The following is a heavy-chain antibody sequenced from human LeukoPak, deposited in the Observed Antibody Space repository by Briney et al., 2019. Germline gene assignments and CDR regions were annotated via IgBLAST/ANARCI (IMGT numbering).Heavy chain of an antibody. CDR2: IYYTGST. V-gene: IGHV4-4*02. D-gene: IGHD5-12*01. Sequence: SETLSLTCAVSGDSISNNNWWNWVRQPPGKGLEWIGYIYYTGSTNYNPSLKSRVTISVDTSKNQFSLKLSSVTAADTAVYYCARDRGDGYDYFWDYWGQGTLVTVSS. CDR3: ARDRGDGYDYFWDY. CDR1: GDSISNNNW. J-gene: IGHJ4*02.